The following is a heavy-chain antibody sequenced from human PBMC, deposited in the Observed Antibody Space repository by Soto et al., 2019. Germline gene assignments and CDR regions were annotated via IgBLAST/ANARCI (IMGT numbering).Heavy chain of an antibody. Sequence: SVKVSCKASGGTFSSYAISWVRQAPGQGLEWMGGIIPIFGTANYAQKLQGRVTITADKSTSTAYMELSSLRSEDTAVYYCARQSSSWYGGFDYWGQGTLVTVSS. J-gene: IGHJ4*02. CDR1: GGTFSSYA. D-gene: IGHD6-13*01. V-gene: IGHV1-69*06. CDR2: IIPIFGTA. CDR3: ARQSSSWYGGFDY.